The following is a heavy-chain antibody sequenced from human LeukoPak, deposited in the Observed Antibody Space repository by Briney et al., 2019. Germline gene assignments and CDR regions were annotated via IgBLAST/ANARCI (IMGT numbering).Heavy chain of an antibody. V-gene: IGHV4-34*01. CDR1: GGSFSGYY. CDR2: INHSGST. CDR3: ASAVAGSPRAFDY. J-gene: IGHJ4*02. D-gene: IGHD6-19*01. Sequence: TSETLSLTCAVYGGSFSGYYWSWIRQPPGKGLEWIGEINHSGSTNYNPSLKSRVTISVDTSKNQFSLKLSSVTAADTAVYYCASAVAGSPRAFDYWGQGTLVTVSS.